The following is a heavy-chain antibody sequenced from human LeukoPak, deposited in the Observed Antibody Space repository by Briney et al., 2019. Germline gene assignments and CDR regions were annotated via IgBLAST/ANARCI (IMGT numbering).Heavy chain of an antibody. Sequence: GGSLRLSCAASGFTFSGSAMHWVRQASGKGLEWVGRIRSKANSYATAYGVSVEDRFTISRDDSKNTAYLQMNSLKTEDTAVYCCTRQGARDYGDYGYYYYYMDVWGKGTTVTVSS. D-gene: IGHD4-17*01. J-gene: IGHJ6*03. CDR2: IRSKANSYAT. V-gene: IGHV3-73*01. CDR1: GFTFSGSA. CDR3: TRQGARDYGDYGYYYYYMDV.